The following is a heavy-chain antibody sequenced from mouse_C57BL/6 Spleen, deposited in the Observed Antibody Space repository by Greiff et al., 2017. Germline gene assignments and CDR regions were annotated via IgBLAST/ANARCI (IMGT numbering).Heavy chain of an antibody. CDR1: GYTFTSYW. D-gene: IGHD1-1*01. CDR2: IDPSDSYT. J-gene: IGHJ4*01. V-gene: IGHV1-69*01. Sequence: QVQLKQPGAELVMPGASVKLSCKASGYTFTSYWMHWVKQRPGQGLEWIGEIDPSDSYTNYNQKFKGKSTLTVDKSSSTAYMQLSSLTSEDSAVYYCARRDYYGYYYAMDYWGQGTSVTVSS. CDR3: ARRDYYGYYYAMDY.